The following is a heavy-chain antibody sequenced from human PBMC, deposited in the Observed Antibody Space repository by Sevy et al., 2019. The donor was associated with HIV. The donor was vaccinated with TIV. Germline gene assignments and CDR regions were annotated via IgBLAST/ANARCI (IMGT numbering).Heavy chain of an antibody. CDR1: RGSFTGYY. V-gene: IGHV4-34*01. CDR3: ARGVGNSYGYDPDY. Sequence: SETLSLTCAVYRGSFTGYYWSWIRQPPGKGLQWIGEINHSGSTTYNPSLKSRVTISVDTSKNQFSLRLTSVTAADTAVYYCARGVGNSYGYDPDYWGQGTLVTVSS. CDR2: INHSGST. J-gene: IGHJ4*02. D-gene: IGHD5-18*01.